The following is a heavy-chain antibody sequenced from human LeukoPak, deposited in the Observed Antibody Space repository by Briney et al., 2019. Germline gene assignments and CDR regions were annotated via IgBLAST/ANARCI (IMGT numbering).Heavy chain of an antibody. J-gene: IGHJ4*02. CDR1: GYSISSGYY. D-gene: IGHD4-17*01. CDR2: IYHSGST. CDR3: ARGPPSGGPYGDYSTYYFDY. V-gene: IGHV4-38-2*02. Sequence: SETLSLTCTVSGYSISSGYYWGWIRQPPGKGLEWIGSIYHSGSTYYNPSLKSRVTISVDTSKNQFSLKLSSVTAADTAVYYCARGPPSGGPYGDYSTYYFDYWGQGTLVTVSS.